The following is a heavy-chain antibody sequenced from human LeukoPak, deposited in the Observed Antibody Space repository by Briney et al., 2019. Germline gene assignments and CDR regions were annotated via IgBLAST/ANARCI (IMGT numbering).Heavy chain of an antibody. D-gene: IGHD2-21*02. V-gene: IGHV4-39*01. CDR1: GGSISSSSYY. CDR2: IYYSGST. J-gene: IGHJ4*02. CDR3: ARYRHRTIVVVTANNDY. Sequence: SETLSLTCTVSGGSISSSSYYWGWIRQPPGKGLEWIGSIYYSGSTYYNPSLKSRVTISVDTSKNQFSLKLSSVTAADTAVYYCARYRHRTIVVVTANNDYWGQGTLVTVSS.